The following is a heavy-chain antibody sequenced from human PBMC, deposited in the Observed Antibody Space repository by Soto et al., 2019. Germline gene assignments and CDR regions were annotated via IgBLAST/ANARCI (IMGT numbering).Heavy chain of an antibody. J-gene: IGHJ4*02. CDR3: ARASYFYGLGSYYFPLDS. Sequence: SETLSLTCAVSGGSISSGGYSWSWIRQPPGKGLEWIGYIYYSENTYSNPSLKSRVAISGDTSKNQFSLKLSSVTAADTAVYYCARASYFYGLGSYYFPLDSWGQGTLVTVSS. V-gene: IGHV4-30-2*05. CDR1: GGSISSGGYS. CDR2: IYYSENT. D-gene: IGHD3-10*01.